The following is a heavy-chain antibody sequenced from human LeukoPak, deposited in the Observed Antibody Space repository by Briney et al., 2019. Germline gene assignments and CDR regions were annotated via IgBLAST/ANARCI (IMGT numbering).Heavy chain of an antibody. CDR3: ASNVGYYYCGMDV. V-gene: IGHV4-34*01. CDR1: GGSFSGYY. D-gene: IGHD3-10*01. J-gene: IGHJ6*04. Sequence: SETLSLTCAVYGGSFSGYYWSWIRQPPGKGLEWIGEINHSGSTNYNPSLKSRVTISVDTSKNQFSLKLSSVTAADTAVYYCASNVGYYYCGMDVWGKGTTVTVSS. CDR2: INHSGST.